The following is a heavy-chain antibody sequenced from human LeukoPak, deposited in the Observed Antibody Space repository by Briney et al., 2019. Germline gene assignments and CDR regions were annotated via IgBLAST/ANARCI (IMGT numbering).Heavy chain of an antibody. CDR3: ARDSPSQYYDFWSGHYYYGMDV. Sequence: RTSETLSLTCTVSGGSISSYCWSWIRQPAGKGLEWIGRIYTSGSTNYNPSLKSRVTMSVDTSKNQFSLKLSSVTAADTAVYYCARDSPSQYYDFWSGHYYYGMDVWGQGTTVTVSS. J-gene: IGHJ6*02. D-gene: IGHD3-3*01. CDR2: IYTSGST. CDR1: GGSISSYC. V-gene: IGHV4-4*07.